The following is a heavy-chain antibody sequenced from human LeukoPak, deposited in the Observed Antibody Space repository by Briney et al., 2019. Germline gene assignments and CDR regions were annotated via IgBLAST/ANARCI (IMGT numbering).Heavy chain of an antibody. J-gene: IGHJ3*02. CDR1: GFTFDDYA. V-gene: IGHV3-9*01. Sequence: PGGSLRLSCAASGFTFDDYAMHWVRQAPGKGLEWVSGISWNSGSIGYADSVKGRFTISRDNAKNSLYLQMNSLRAEDTALYYCAKDYYYDSSGXFDIWGQGTMVTVSS. CDR3: AKDYYYDSSGXFDI. CDR2: ISWNSGSI. D-gene: IGHD3-22*01.